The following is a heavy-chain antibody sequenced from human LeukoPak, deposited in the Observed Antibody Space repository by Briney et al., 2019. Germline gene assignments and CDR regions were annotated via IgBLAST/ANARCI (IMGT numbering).Heavy chain of an antibody. V-gene: IGHV4-59*12. D-gene: IGHD1-26*01. CDR1: GGSISSYY. Sequence: SETLSLTCTVSGGSISSYYWSWIRQPPGKGLEWIGYIHYSGSTNYNPPLKSRVTISVDTSKNQFSLKLSSVTAADTAVYYCARSRSGSYFDYWGQGTLVTVSS. J-gene: IGHJ4*02. CDR2: IHYSGST. CDR3: ARSRSGSYFDY.